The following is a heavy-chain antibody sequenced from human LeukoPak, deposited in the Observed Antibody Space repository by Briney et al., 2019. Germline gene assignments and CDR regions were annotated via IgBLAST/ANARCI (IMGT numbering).Heavy chain of an antibody. J-gene: IGHJ4*02. CDR3: ARDSSGWYSKVSDY. D-gene: IGHD6-19*01. V-gene: IGHV1-18*01. CDR2: ISAYNGNT. Sequence: ASVKVSCKASGYTFTSYGISWVRQAPGQGLEWMGWISAYNGNTNYAQKLQGRVTMTTDTSTSTAYMELRSLRSDDTAVYYCARDSSGWYSKVSDYWGQGTLVTVYS. CDR1: GYTFTSYG.